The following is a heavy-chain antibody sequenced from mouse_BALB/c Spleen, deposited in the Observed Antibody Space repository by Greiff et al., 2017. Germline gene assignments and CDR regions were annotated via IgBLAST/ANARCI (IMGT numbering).Heavy chain of an antibody. J-gene: IGHJ3*01. CDR1: GFTFSSYG. V-gene: IGHV5-6*01. D-gene: IGHD2-14*01. Sequence: EVKLVESGGDLVKPGGSLKLSCAASGFTFSSYGMSWVRQTPDKRLEWVATISDGGSYTYYPDSVKGRFTISRDNAKNNLYLQMSSLKSEDTAMYYCARGGKLSYRYDWFAYWGQGTLVTVSA. CDR3: ARGGKLSYRYDWFAY. CDR2: ISDGGSYT.